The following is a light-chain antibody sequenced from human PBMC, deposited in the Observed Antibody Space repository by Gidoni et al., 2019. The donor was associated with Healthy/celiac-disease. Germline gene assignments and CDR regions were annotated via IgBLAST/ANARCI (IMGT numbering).Light chain of an antibody. J-gene: IGKJ1*01. CDR2: GAS. Sequence: EIVFTQSPGTLSLSPGERATLSCRASQSVSSSYLAWYQQKPGQAPRLLIYGASSRATGIPDRFSGSGSGKDFTLTISRLEPEDFAVYYCQQYGSSPQTFGQGTKVEIK. CDR3: QQYGSSPQT. CDR1: QSVSSSY. V-gene: IGKV3-20*01.